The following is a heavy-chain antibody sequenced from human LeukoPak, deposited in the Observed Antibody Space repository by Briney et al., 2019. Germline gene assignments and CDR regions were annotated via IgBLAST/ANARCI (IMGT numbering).Heavy chain of an antibody. Sequence: SETLSLTCTVSGGSISSYYWSWIRQPPGKGLEWIGYTYHNENTRSTNFNPSLKGRVTISIDSSKNQFSLKLSSVTAADSAVYYCASSPLISSGWLGFDYWGQGTLVTVSS. D-gene: IGHD6-19*01. J-gene: IGHJ4*02. V-gene: IGHV4-59*01. CDR1: GGSISSYY. CDR3: ASSPLISSGWLGFDY. CDR2: TYHNENTRST.